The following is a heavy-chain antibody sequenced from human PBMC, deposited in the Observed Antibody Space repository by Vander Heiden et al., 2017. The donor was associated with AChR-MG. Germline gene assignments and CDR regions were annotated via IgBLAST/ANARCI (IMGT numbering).Heavy chain of an antibody. V-gene: IGHV1-69*04. CDR2: IIPILGIA. J-gene: IGHJ1*01. Sequence: QVQLVQSGAEVKKPGSSVKVPCKASGGTFSSYAISWGRQAPGQGLEWMGRIIPILGIANYAQKFQGRVTITADKSTSTAYMELSSLRSEDTAVYYCARTMTTVVLEYFQHWGQGTLVTVSS. D-gene: IGHD4-17*01. CDR3: ARTMTTVVLEYFQH. CDR1: GGTFSSYA.